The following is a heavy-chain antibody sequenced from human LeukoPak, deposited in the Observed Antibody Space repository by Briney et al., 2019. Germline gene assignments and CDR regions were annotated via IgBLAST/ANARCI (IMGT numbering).Heavy chain of an antibody. CDR1: GFTFSRYT. J-gene: IGHJ4*02. CDR2: ISSSGSTK. V-gene: IGHV3-48*04. CDR3: PRGSEWDLLGSCDY. Sequence: GGSLRLSCAASGFTFSRYTMNWVRQAPGRGLEWVSYISSSGSTKYYADSVKGRFTISRDNAKNSLYLQMSSLRAEDTAVYYCPRGSEWDLLGSCDYWGQGTLVTVSS. D-gene: IGHD1-26*01.